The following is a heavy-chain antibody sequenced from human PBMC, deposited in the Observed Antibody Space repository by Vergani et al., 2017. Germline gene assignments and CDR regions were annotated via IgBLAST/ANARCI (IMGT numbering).Heavy chain of an antibody. CDR1: GASIKSGGYY. V-gene: IGHV4-31*03. D-gene: IGHD1-1*01. CDR3: ARGPTGTPRAYFQN. CDR2: ISSSGTT. J-gene: IGHJ1*01. Sequence: QVQLQESGPGLVKPSQTLSLTCTVSGASIKSGGYYWNWIRQFPGSGLQWLGYISSSGTTYYNPSLKSRVFISGDTSKNQFTLYLTSVTAADTAVFYCARGPTGTPRAYFQNWGQGILVTVSA.